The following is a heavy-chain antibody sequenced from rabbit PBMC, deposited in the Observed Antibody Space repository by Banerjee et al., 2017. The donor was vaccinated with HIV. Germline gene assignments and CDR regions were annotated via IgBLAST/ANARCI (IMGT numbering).Heavy chain of an antibody. V-gene: IGHV1S47*01. J-gene: IGHJ6*01. D-gene: IGHD1-1*01. CDR2: IYTRSGST. Sequence: QEQLEESGGDLVKPEGSLTLTCTASGFSFSGSYAMCWVRQAPGKGLEWIACIYTRSGSTYYASWAKGRFTITRSTSLNTVTLQMTSLTAADTATYFCARLRTSTGAMDLWGPGTLVTVS. CDR1: GFSFSGSYA. CDR3: ARLRTSTGAMDL.